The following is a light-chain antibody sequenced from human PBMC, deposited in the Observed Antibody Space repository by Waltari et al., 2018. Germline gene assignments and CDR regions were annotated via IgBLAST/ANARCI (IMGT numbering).Light chain of an antibody. CDR2: KAS. J-gene: IGKJ2*03. CDR1: ENVNNY. CDR3: QHGYGTPYS. V-gene: IGKV1-39*01. Sequence: DIQMAQSPSSLSASVGDRVTITCRASENVNNYLNWYQHKPGKAPNLLICKASTLQSGVPSRFSGSGSGTDYTFTISSLQSEDVATYYCQHGYGTPYSFGQGTKVEIK.